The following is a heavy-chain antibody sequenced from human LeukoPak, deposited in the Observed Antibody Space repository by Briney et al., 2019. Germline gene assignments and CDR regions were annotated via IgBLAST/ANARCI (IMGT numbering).Heavy chain of an antibody. CDR1: GFTFSNFG. J-gene: IGHJ4*02. D-gene: IGHD6-6*01. CDR3: AKDAGPQQLVFFDS. CDR2: ISGSGGNM. V-gene: IGHV3-23*01. Sequence: GGSLRLSCTATGFTFSNFGMAWVRQAPGQGLEWVSTISGSGGNMYLADSVKGRFTISRDNSRSTLYLQMNSLRAEDTAVYYCAKDAGPQQLVFFDSWGQGTLVTVSS.